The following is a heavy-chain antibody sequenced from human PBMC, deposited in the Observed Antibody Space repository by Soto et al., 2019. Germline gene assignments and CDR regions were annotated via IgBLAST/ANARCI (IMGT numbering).Heavy chain of an antibody. CDR3: ARQAAAGDRNFDY. Sequence: EVQLVESGGGLVQPGGCLRLYCAASGFTFSSYSMTWVRQAPGKGLEWVSYISSSSSTIYYADSVKGRFTISRDNAKNSLYLQMNSLRDEDTAVYYCARQAAAGDRNFDYWGQGTLVTVSS. V-gene: IGHV3-48*02. J-gene: IGHJ4*02. D-gene: IGHD6-13*01. CDR2: ISSSSSTI. CDR1: GFTFSSYS.